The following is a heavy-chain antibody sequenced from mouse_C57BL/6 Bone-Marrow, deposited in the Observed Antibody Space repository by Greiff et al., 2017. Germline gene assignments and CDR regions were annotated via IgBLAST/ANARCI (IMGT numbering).Heavy chain of an antibody. CDR2: IYPGSGNT. J-gene: IGHJ3*01. Sequence: VQLVESGPELVKPGASVKISCKASGYSFTSYYIHWVKQRPGQGLEWIGWIYPGSGNTKYNEKFKGKATLTADTSSSTAYMQLSSLTSEDSAVYYCATGEGYYSSFAYWGQGTLVTVSA. D-gene: IGHD2-5*01. CDR3: ATGEGYYSSFAY. CDR1: GYSFTSYY. V-gene: IGHV1-66*01.